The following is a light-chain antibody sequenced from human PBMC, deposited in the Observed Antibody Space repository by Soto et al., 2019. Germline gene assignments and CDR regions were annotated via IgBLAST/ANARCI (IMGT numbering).Light chain of an antibody. Sequence: DIVMTQSPDSLAVSLGERATINCKSSQSVLYSSNNKNYLAWYQQKSGQPPKLLIYWASTRESGVPDRFSGSGSGTDFTLTISSLQAEDVAVYYCQQYYTTPWTFGQGTKAEIK. CDR1: QSVLYSSNNKNY. CDR2: WAS. J-gene: IGKJ1*01. V-gene: IGKV4-1*01. CDR3: QQYYTTPWT.